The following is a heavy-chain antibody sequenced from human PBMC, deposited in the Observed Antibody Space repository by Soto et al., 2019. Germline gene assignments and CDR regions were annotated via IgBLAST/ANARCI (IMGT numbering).Heavy chain of an antibody. D-gene: IGHD6-19*01. CDR2: IIPIFGTA. Sequence: SVKVACKASGGTFSSYAISWVRQAPGQGLEWMGGIIPIFGTANYAQKFQGRVTITADESTSTAYMELSSLRSEDTAVYYCARGYAEYSSGWYGYYYYYGMDVWGQGTTVTVSS. J-gene: IGHJ6*02. CDR3: ARGYAEYSSGWYGYYYYYGMDV. V-gene: IGHV1-69*13. CDR1: GGTFSSYA.